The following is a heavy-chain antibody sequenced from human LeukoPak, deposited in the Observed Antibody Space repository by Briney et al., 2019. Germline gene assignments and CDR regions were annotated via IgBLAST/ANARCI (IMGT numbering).Heavy chain of an antibody. D-gene: IGHD4-17*01. CDR1: GFTFSRYA. CDR3: ARHRSDSGDYDAFDI. Sequence: GGSLRLSCAASGFTFSRYAMYWVRQAPGKGLEWVSVISGGAGSTNYADPVKGRFTISRDNSKNTLFLQMNSLRAEDTAVYYCARHRSDSGDYDAFDIWGQGTMVTVSS. J-gene: IGHJ3*02. V-gene: IGHV3-23*01. CDR2: ISGGAGST.